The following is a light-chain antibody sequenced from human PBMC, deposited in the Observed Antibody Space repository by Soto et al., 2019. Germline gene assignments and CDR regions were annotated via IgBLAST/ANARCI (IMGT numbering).Light chain of an antibody. J-gene: IGKJ1*01. Sequence: EIVLTQSPGTLSLSPGERATLSCRASQSVSSSYLAWYQQKPGQAPRLLIYGASSRATGIPDWFSGSGSGRDFTLTISRLEPEGFAVYYCQEYGSSPWTFGQGNKVEIK. V-gene: IGKV3-20*01. CDR2: GAS. CDR1: QSVSSSY. CDR3: QEYGSSPWT.